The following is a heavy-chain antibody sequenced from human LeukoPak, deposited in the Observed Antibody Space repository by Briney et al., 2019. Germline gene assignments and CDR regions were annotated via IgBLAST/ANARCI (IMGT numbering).Heavy chain of an antibody. Sequence: GGSLRLSCAASGFTFSSYWMSWVRQAPGKGLEWVANIKQDGSEKYYVDSVKGRFTISRDNAKNSLYLQMNSLRAEDTAVYYCARILDTAMVPYYFDYWGQGTLVTVS. J-gene: IGHJ4*02. V-gene: IGHV3-7*01. D-gene: IGHD5-18*01. CDR1: GFTFSSYW. CDR2: IKQDGSEK. CDR3: ARILDTAMVPYYFDY.